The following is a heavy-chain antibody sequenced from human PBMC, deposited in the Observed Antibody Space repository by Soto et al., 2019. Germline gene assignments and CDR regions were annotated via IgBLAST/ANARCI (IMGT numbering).Heavy chain of an antibody. V-gene: IGHV3-21*01. D-gene: IGHD6-19*01. CDR2: IISSSSYI. CDR3: ARDRDTSGWTCYFDY. CDR1: GFTFSSYS. Sequence: EVQLVESGGGLVKPGGSLRLSCAASGFTFSSYSMNWVRQAPGKGLELVSSIISSSSYIYYADSVKRRFTISRDNAKNSFDLRISSLRAEDTAVYYCARDRDTSGWTCYFDYWGQGTLVTVSS. J-gene: IGHJ4*02.